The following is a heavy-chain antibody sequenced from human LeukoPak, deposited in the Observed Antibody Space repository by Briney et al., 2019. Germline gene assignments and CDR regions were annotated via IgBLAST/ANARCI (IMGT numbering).Heavy chain of an antibody. J-gene: IGHJ3*02. Sequence: GGSLRLSCAASGFTFSSFEMNWVRQAPGKGLEWVSYIQITGTPIHYADSVKGRFTISRDNAEKSLYLQLNNLRLEDTAVYYCVRSDRETFAFDIWGQGAMVTVSS. CDR1: GFTFSSFE. CDR3: VRSDRETFAFDI. CDR2: IQITGTPI. V-gene: IGHV3-48*03. D-gene: IGHD2/OR15-2a*01.